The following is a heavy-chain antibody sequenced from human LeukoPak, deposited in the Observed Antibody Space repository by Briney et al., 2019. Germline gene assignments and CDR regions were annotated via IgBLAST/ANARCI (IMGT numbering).Heavy chain of an antibody. Sequence: GGSLRLSCAASGFTFSSYAMSWVRQAPGKGLEWVSAISGSGGSTYYADSVKGRFTISRDNSKNTLYLQMNSLRAEGTAVYYCAKGRGRCSGGSCYEGNAFDIWGQGTMVTVSS. V-gene: IGHV3-23*01. CDR2: ISGSGGST. D-gene: IGHD2-15*01. CDR3: AKGRGRCSGGSCYEGNAFDI. CDR1: GFTFSSYA. J-gene: IGHJ3*02.